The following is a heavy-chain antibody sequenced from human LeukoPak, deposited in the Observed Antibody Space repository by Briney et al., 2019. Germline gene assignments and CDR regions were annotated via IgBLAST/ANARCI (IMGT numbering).Heavy chain of an antibody. Sequence: PGGSLRLSCAASGFTFSSYWMSWVRQAPGKGLEWVANIKQDGSEKYYVDSVKGRFTISRDNAKNSLYLQMNSLRAEDTAVYYCATTYYDFWSGYFGQYYFDYWGQGTPVTVSS. J-gene: IGHJ4*02. CDR1: GFTFSSYW. V-gene: IGHV3-7*01. D-gene: IGHD3-3*01. CDR3: ATTYYDFWSGYFGQYYFDY. CDR2: IKQDGSEK.